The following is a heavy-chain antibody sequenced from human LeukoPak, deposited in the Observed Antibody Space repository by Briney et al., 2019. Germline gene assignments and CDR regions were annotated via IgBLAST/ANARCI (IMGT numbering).Heavy chain of an antibody. V-gene: IGHV3-23*01. CDR3: AKDVDSSGWYGYFDY. CDR1: GFTFSSYA. D-gene: IGHD6-19*01. J-gene: IGHJ4*02. CDR2: ISGSGDDT. Sequence: NPGGSLRLSCAASGFTFSSYAMSWLRQAPGKGLEWVSAISGSGDDTYYADSVKGRFTISRDNSKNTLYLQMNSLRAEDTAVYYCAKDVDSSGWYGYFDYWGQGTLVTVSS.